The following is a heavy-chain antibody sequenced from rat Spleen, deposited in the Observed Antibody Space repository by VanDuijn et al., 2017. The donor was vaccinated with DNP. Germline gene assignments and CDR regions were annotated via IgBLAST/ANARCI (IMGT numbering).Heavy chain of an antibody. CDR3: TRGGYPGITDWFAF. V-gene: IGHV5-25*01. CDR2: ISPGGGNT. Sequence: EVLLVESDGGLVQPGRSLKLSCAVSGFTFSDYYMAWVRQAPTKGLEWVASISPGGGNTYYRDSVKGRFTISRDSAKSTLYLQMNSLRSEDTATYYCTRGGYPGITDWFAFWGQGTLVTVSS. D-gene: IGHD1-4*01. CDR1: GFTFSDYY. J-gene: IGHJ3*01.